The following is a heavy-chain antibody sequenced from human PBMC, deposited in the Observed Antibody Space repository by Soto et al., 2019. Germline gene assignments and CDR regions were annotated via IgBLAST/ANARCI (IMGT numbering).Heavy chain of an antibody. Sequence: GESLKISCKASGYGSTPFWIGWVRHMPGKGLEWMGFIYPGDSDTRNSPSFQDQVTISADKSIPTAYLQGSSLKASDTAMYYCASRKKTTDAFDVWGQGTMVTVSS. CDR1: GYGSTPFW. J-gene: IGHJ3*01. V-gene: IGHV5-51*01. CDR2: IYPGDSDT. CDR3: ASRKKTTDAFDV. D-gene: IGHD1-1*01.